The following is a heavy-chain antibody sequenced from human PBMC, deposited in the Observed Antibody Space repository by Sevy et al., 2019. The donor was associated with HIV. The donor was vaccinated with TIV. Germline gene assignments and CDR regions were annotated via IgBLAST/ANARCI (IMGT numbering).Heavy chain of an antibody. J-gene: IGHJ5*02. V-gene: IGHV3-64D*06. CDR2: ISSNGGST. CDR3: VKSYGKREESNWFDP. CDR1: GFTFSSYA. D-gene: IGHD3-10*01. Sequence: GGSLRLSCSASGFTFSSYAMHWVRQAPGKGLEYVSAISSNGGSTYYADSVKGRFTISRDNSKNTLYLQMGSLRAEDTAVYYCVKSYGKREESNWFDPWGQGTLVTVSS.